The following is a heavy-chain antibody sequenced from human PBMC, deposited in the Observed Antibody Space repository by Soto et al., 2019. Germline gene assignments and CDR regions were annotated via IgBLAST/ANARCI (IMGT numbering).Heavy chain of an antibody. CDR1: GFTFSSYG. CDR2: IWYDGSNK. Sequence: PGGSLRLSCAASGFTFSSYGMHWVRQAPGKGLEWVAVIWYDGSNKYYADSVKGRFTISRDNSKNTLYLQMNSLRAEDTAVYYCARTWGSTGLAALLFDYWGQGTLVTVSS. V-gene: IGHV3-33*01. CDR3: ARTWGSTGLAALLFDY. J-gene: IGHJ4*02. D-gene: IGHD6-13*01.